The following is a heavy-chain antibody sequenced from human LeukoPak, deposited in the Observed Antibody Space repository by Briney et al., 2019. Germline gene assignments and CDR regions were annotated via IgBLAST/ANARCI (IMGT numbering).Heavy chain of an antibody. D-gene: IGHD5-18*01. CDR2: ISYDGSNK. Sequence: GGSLRLSCAASGFTFSSYAMHWVRQAPGKGLEWVAVISYDGSNKYYADSVKGRFTISRDNSKNTLYLQMNSLRAEDTAVYYCARGYGRYFDYWGQGTLVTVSS. V-gene: IGHV3-30-3*01. CDR1: GFTFSSYA. J-gene: IGHJ4*02. CDR3: ARGYGRYFDY.